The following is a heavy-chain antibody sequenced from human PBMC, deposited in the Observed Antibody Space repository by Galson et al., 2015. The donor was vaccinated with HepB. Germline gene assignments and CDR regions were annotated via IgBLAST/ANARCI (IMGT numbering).Heavy chain of an antibody. CDR1: GFTFSNYG. CDR3: SRDVYGAEEY. D-gene: IGHD4-17*01. CDR2: VMADGGER. V-gene: IGHV3-7*03. Sequence: SLRLSCAASGFTFSNYGLSWVRQAPGEGLEWVASVMADGGERYYVDSVKGRFTISRDNSKNSLHLQMNSLRADDTAVYYCSRDVYGAEEYWGQGTLVTVSS. J-gene: IGHJ4*02.